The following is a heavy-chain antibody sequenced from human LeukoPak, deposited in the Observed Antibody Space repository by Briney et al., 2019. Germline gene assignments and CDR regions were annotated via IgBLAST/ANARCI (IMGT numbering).Heavy chain of an antibody. J-gene: IGHJ4*02. V-gene: IGHV4-59*01. D-gene: IGHD6-19*01. CDR1: GVSISSYY. Sequence: SETLSLTCTVSGVSISSYYWSWIRQPPGKGLEWIGYIYYSGSTNYNPSLKSRVTISVDTSKNQFSLKLSSVTAADTAVYYCARVPYSSGWFAFDYWGQGTLVTVSS. CDR3: ARVPYSSGWFAFDY. CDR2: IYYSGST.